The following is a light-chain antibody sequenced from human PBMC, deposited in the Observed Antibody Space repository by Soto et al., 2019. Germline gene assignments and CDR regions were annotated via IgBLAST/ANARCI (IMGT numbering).Light chain of an antibody. J-gene: IGKJ1*01. Sequence: IVMTQSPATLSVSPGQRATLSCRASQSVSTNLAWYQQKPGQAPRLIIYGASTRATGIPARFSGSGSGTEFTLTISGLQSDDFAVYYCQQYSNWPPWTFGQGTSVDFK. V-gene: IGKV3D-15*01. CDR2: GAS. CDR3: QQYSNWPPWT. CDR1: QSVSTN.